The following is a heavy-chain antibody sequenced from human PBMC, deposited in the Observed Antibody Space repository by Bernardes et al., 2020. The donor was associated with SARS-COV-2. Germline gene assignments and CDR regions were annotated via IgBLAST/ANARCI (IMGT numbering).Heavy chain of an antibody. CDR3: VGSSCGIDCYIGGLRSWDYGMDV. J-gene: IGHJ6*02. CDR2: IYSSGSS. V-gene: IGHV4-39*01. CDR1: GASISTSHYS. D-gene: IGHD2-21*02. Sequence: RYLNVTVSGASISTSHYSWGWIRQSPGKGLEWVGSIYSSGSSYYNPSLQSRVSASVDTSKNQFSLRLSYVTAADTAVYYCVGSSCGIDCYIGGLRSWDYGMDVWGQGTTVTVSS.